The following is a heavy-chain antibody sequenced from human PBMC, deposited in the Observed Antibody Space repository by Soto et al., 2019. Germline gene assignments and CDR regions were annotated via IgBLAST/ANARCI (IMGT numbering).Heavy chain of an antibody. CDR1: GFTFGSYW. Sequence: EVILVESGGGLVQPGGSLCLSCAASGFTFGSYWMSWLRQAPGKGLEWVANVKGDGSDTNYVDSVRGRFTISRDNAKNSLYLQMNSLRVEDTAVYYCATSAAAPGNDWGQGTLVTVSS. CDR2: VKGDGSDT. D-gene: IGHD6-13*01. V-gene: IGHV3-7*01. CDR3: ATSAAAPGND. J-gene: IGHJ4*02.